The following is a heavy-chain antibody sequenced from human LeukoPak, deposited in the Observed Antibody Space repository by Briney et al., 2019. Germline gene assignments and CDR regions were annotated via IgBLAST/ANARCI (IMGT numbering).Heavy chain of an antibody. Sequence: PGGSLRLSCAASGFTFSSYSMNWVRQAPGKGLEWVANIKQDGSEKYYVDSVKGRFTISRDNAKNSLYLQMNSLRAEDTAVYYCARLPKYFDWLLSYFDYWGQGTLVTVSS. CDR1: GFTFSSYS. V-gene: IGHV3-7*01. J-gene: IGHJ4*02. D-gene: IGHD3-9*01. CDR2: IKQDGSEK. CDR3: ARLPKYFDWLLSYFDY.